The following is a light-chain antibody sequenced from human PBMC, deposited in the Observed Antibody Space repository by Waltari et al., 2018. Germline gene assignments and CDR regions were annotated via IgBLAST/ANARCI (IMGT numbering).Light chain of an antibody. Sequence: QSALTQPPSASGSPGQSVTISCTGTSSDVGGYNLVSCDHQHPGKAPNLMIHEVSKRPSGVPDRFSGSKSGNTASLTVSGLQAEDEADYYCSSYAGSNNVLFGGGTKVTVL. CDR2: EVS. V-gene: IGLV2-8*01. CDR3: SSYAGSNNVL. J-gene: IGLJ2*01. CDR1: SSDVGGYNL.